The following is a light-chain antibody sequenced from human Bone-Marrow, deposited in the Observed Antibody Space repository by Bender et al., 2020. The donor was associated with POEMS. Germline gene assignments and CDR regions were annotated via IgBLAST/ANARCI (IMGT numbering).Light chain of an antibody. CDR1: NIGRKS. V-gene: IGLV3-21*03. CDR3: ATWDDSLSGWV. Sequence: SYVLTQPPSVSVAPGRTARITCGGNNIGRKSVHWYQQKPGQAPVLVVYDDSDRPSGVPDRFSGSKSGTSASLAISGLRSEDEADYYCATWDDSLSGWVFGGGTKLTVL. CDR2: DDS. J-gene: IGLJ3*02.